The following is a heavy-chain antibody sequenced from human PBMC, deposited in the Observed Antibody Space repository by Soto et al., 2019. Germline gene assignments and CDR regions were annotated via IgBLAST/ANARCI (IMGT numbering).Heavy chain of an antibody. V-gene: IGHV3-21*01. J-gene: IGHJ6*02. D-gene: IGHD3-9*01. CDR2: ISSSSSSI. CDR3: ARGFPRYDTYGMDV. CDR1: GFTFSSYS. Sequence: GGSLRLSCAASGFTFSSYSMNWVRRAPGKGLEWVSSISSSSSSIYNADSVKGRFTISRDNAKNSLYLEMNSLRAEDTAVYYCARGFPRYDTYGMDVWGQGTTVTVSS.